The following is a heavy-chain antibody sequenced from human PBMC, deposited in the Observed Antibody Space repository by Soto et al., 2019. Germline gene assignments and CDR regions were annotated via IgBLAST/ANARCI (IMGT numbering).Heavy chain of an antibody. CDR3: ARGEYCSGGSCYSALYYYYYMDV. D-gene: IGHD2-15*01. V-gene: IGHV4-39*01. CDR1: GGSISSSSYY. CDR2: IYYSGST. J-gene: IGHJ6*03. Sequence: QLQLQEPGPGLVKPSETLSLTCTVSGGSISSSSYYWGWIRQPPGKGLEWIGSIYYSGSTYYNPSLKSRVTISVDTSKNQFSLKLSSVTAADTAVYYCARGEYCSGGSCYSALYYYYYMDVWGKGTTVTVSS.